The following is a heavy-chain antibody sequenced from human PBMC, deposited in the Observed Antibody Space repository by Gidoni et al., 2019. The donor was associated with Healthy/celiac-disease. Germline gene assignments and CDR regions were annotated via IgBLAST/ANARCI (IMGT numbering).Heavy chain of an antibody. J-gene: IGHJ3*02. CDR3: TTESRYHPFVAFDI. CDR1: GFTFSNAW. CDR2: IKSKTDGGTT. V-gene: IGHV3-15*01. Sequence: EVQLVESGGGLVKPGGSLRLSCAASGFTFSNAWMSWVRQAPGKGLEWVGRIKSKTDGGTTDYAAPVKGRFTISRDDSKNTLYLQMNSLKTEDTAVYYCTTESRYHPFVAFDIWGQGTMVTVSS. D-gene: IGHD2-2*01.